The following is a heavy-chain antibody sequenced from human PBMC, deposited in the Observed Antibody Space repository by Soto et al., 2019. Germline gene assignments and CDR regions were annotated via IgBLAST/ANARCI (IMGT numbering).Heavy chain of an antibody. CDR3: AGDQGPNYMAV. Sequence: QVQLVESGGGLVKPGGHLRLASTGSGFTFSDSFMSWCRQTPGKGLEWLSYISGRAGNIYYADSVSGRFTISRDNAKNSVYLQMNSLRAEDTAVYYCAGDQGPNYMAVWGKGTTVTVS. J-gene: IGHJ6*03. CDR2: ISGRAGNI. V-gene: IGHV3-11*01. CDR1: GFTFSDSF.